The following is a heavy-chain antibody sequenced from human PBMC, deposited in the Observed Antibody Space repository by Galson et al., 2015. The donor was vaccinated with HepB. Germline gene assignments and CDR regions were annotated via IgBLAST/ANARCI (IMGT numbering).Heavy chain of an antibody. V-gene: IGHV3-48*02. D-gene: IGHD3-22*01. CDR3: ARDTGYDSSGYYWRYFDY. CDR2: ISSSSSTI. CDR1: GFTFSSYS. J-gene: IGHJ4*02. Sequence: SLRLSCAASGFTFSSYSMNWVRQAPGKGLEWVSYISSSSSTIYYADSVKGRFTISRDNAKNSLYLQMNSLRDEDAAVYYCARDTGYDSSGYYWRYFDYWGQGTLVTVSS.